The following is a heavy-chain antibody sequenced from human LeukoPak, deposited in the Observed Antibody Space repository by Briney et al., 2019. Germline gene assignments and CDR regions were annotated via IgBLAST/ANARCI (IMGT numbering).Heavy chain of an antibody. Sequence: PSETLSLTCTVSGGSISSGGYYWSWIRQPPGKGLEWIGYIYHSGSTYYNPSLKSRVTISVDRSKNQFSLKLSSVTAADTAVYYCARVESSSSGGHDYWGQGTLVTVSS. D-gene: IGHD6-6*01. J-gene: IGHJ4*02. V-gene: IGHV4-30-2*01. CDR3: ARVESSSSGGHDY. CDR2: IYHSGST. CDR1: GGSISSGGYY.